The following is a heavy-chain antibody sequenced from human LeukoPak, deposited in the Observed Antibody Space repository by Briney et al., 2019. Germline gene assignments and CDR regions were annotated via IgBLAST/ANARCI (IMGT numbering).Heavy chain of an antibody. V-gene: IGHV4-59*01. CDR2: IFYSGST. J-gene: IGHJ4*02. D-gene: IGHD3-10*01. CDR1: GGSIGSYY. CDR3: ATVAVVRGVTYFDY. Sequence: PSETLSLTCTVSGGSIGSYYWTWIRQPPGKGLEWIAYIFYSGSTDYNPSLKSRVTISVDTSKNQFSLKLRSVTAADAAVYYCATVAVVRGVTYFDYWGQGTLVTVSS.